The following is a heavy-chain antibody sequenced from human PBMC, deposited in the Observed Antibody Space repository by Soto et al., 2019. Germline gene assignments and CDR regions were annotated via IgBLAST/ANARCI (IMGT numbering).Heavy chain of an antibody. J-gene: IGHJ4*02. V-gene: IGHV3-30*04. CDR2: ISSDGRKQ. Sequence: GGSLRLSCAASGFIFDNFPMHWVRQAPGKGLEWVALISSDGRKQYYADSVKGRLTISRDNSKNTLYLQLNSLRSEDTAVYFCARDLDYKKGEYFDYWGQGVLVTVSS. CDR3: ARDLDYKKGEYFDY. D-gene: IGHD4-4*01. CDR1: GFIFDNFP.